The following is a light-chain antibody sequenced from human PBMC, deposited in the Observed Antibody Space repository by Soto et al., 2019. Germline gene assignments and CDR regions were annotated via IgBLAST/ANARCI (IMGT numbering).Light chain of an antibody. J-gene: IGLJ1*01. CDR2: EAI. Sequence: QSVLIRLPSVSGSLGQPTTISCTGTRSDIGGFNYVSWYNKHPAEAPKLMIYEAIHRPQGASNVFLGSRFAIRASLTISGLQAEDEADYYCSTYTRSSTYVFGTGTKVTVL. V-gene: IGLV2-14*01. CDR1: RSDIGGFNY. CDR3: STYTRSSTYV.